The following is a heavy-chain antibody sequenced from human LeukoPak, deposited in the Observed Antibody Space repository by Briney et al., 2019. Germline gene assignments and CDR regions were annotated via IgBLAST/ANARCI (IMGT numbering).Heavy chain of an antibody. D-gene: IGHD1-1*01. V-gene: IGHV3-53*01. J-gene: IGHJ4*02. CDR1: GLTVSSEY. CDR3: AKLVGTGTTPTDY. CDR2: IYGAGAT. Sequence: GGSLTLSCAAYGLTVSSEYLAWVRQAPGKGLEWISVIYGAGATYYADSVEGRFTISRDNSKNTLSLQMNSLRAEDTAVYYCAKLVGTGTTPTDYWGQGTLVTVSS.